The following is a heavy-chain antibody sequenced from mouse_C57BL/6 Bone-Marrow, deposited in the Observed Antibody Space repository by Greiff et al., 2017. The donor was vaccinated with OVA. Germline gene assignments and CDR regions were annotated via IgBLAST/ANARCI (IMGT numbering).Heavy chain of an antibody. J-gene: IGHJ2*01. CDR2: ISYSGST. Sequence: EVKLMESGPGLAKPSQTLSLTCSVTGYSITSDYWNWIRKFPGNKLEYTGYISYSGSTYYIPSLKSRISITRDTSKNQYYLQLNSVTSEDTATYYCERSLYDSSSYFGYWGKGTTLTVSS. CDR3: ERSLYDSSSYFGY. V-gene: IGHV3-8*01. D-gene: IGHD1-1*01. CDR1: GYSITSDY.